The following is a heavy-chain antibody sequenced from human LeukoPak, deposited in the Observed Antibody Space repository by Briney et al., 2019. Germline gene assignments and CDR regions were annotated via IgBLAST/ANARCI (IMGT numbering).Heavy chain of an antibody. Sequence: GGSLRLSCAAAGFTFSDFATTWIRQAPGKCLEWISKTSDNGITKHYADSVKGRFTISRDNAQNSVFLHMSSLRAEDTAVYYCARDRSPVVITISAALDIWGQGAMVTVSS. V-gene: IGHV3-11*01. CDR3: ARDRSPVVITISAALDI. J-gene: IGHJ3*02. CDR1: GFTFSDFA. D-gene: IGHD4/OR15-4a*01. CDR2: TSDNGITK.